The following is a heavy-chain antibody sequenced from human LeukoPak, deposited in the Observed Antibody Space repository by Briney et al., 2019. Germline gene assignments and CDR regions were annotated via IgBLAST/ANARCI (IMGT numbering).Heavy chain of an antibody. CDR2: IYYRSKWKK. V-gene: IGHV6-1*01. J-gene: IGHJ4*02. CDR3: ARDWSGNVAIDY. D-gene: IGHD3-10*01. Sequence: SQTLSLTCAISGDSVSSNSGAWNWIRQSPSRGLEWLGRIYYRSKWKKGYAVSVGSRITINPDTSKNQFSLQLSSVTPEDTAVYYCARDWSGNVAIDYWGQGTLVTVSS. CDR1: GDSVSSNSGA.